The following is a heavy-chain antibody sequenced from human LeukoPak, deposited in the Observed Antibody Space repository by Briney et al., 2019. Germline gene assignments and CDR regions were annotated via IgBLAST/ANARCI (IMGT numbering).Heavy chain of an antibody. D-gene: IGHD5-24*01. Sequence: SVKVSCKASGGTFSSYAISWVRPAPGQGLEWMGRIIPIFGTANYAQKFQGRVTMTRDTSTSTVYMELSSLRSEDTAVYYCALDGYKTYIDYWGQGTLVTVSS. CDR3: ALDGYKTYIDY. J-gene: IGHJ4*02. V-gene: IGHV1-69*05. CDR1: GGTFSSYA. CDR2: IIPIFGTA.